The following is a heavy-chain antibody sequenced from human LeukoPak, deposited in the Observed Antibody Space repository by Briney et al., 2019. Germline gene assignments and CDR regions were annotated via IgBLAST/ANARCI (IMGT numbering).Heavy chain of an antibody. CDR3: LYVDFDWLPWGLDL. J-gene: IGHJ5*02. D-gene: IGHD3-9*01. V-gene: IGHV3-15*01. CDR2: IKSKTDGGTT. CDR1: GVTFSNAW. Sequence: GGSLRLSCAASGVTFSNAWMSWARQAPGKGLEWVGRIKSKTDGGTTDNAAPVKGRFPISRHDPPNTLHLQLHSLKPEDPAVYYCLYVDFDWLPWGLDLWGQGPLLSVSS.